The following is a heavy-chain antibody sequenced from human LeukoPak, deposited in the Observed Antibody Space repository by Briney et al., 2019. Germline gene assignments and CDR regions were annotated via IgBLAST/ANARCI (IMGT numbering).Heavy chain of an antibody. CDR1: GFTFSSYA. Sequence: GGSLRLSCAAPGFTFSSYAMSWVRQAPGKGLEWVSAISGSGGSTYYADSVKGRFTISRDNSKNTLYLQMNSLRAEDTAVYYCAKDSGSNVGATDYWGQGTLVTVSS. D-gene: IGHD1-26*01. CDR3: AKDSGSNVGATDY. J-gene: IGHJ4*02. V-gene: IGHV3-23*01. CDR2: ISGSGGST.